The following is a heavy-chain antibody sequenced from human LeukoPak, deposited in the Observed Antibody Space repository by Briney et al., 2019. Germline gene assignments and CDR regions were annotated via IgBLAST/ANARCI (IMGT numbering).Heavy chain of an antibody. CDR2: VSADNGET. J-gene: IGHJ5*02. CDR3: ARDYQLLLLWDCFDP. Sequence: ASVKVSCKASGYSFNTYGISWVRQAPGQGLEWMGWVSADNGETNYAQKFQGRATMTTDTSTSTAYMELRSLRSDDTAVYYCARDYQLLLLWDCFDPWGQGTLVSVSS. V-gene: IGHV1-18*01. CDR1: GYSFNTYG. D-gene: IGHD2-2*01.